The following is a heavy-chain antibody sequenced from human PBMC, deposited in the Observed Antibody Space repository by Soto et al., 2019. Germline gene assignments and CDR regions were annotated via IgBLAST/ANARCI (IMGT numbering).Heavy chain of an antibody. CDR2: IKQDGSEK. CDR3: ARDFWGLTGTTEELDY. D-gene: IGHD1-7*01. CDR1: GFTFSSYW. V-gene: IGHV3-7*03. Sequence: GVSLRLSCAASGFTFSSYWMSWVRQAPGKGLEWVANIKQDGSEKYYVDSVKGRFTISRDNAKNSLYLQMNSLRAEDTAVYYCARDFWGLTGTTEELDYWGQGTLVTVSS. J-gene: IGHJ4*02.